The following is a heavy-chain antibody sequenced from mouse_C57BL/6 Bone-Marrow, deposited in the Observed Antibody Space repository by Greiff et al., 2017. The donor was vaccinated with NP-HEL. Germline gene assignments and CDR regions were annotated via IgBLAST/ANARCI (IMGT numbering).Heavy chain of an antibody. CDR2: ISSGGDYI. Sequence: EVQGVESGEGLVKPGGSLKLSCAASGFTFSSYAMSWVRQTPEKRLEWVAYISSGGDYIYYSDTVKGRFTISRDNARNTLYLQMSSLKSEDTAMYYCTRDRGYGSSFAMDYWGQGTSVTVSS. J-gene: IGHJ4*01. D-gene: IGHD1-1*01. CDR3: TRDRGYGSSFAMDY. V-gene: IGHV5-9-1*02. CDR1: GFTFSSYA.